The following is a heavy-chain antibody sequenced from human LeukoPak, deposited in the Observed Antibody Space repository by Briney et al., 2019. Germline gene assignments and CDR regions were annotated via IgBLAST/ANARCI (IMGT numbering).Heavy chain of an antibody. CDR2: IYTSGST. V-gene: IGHV4-4*07. J-gene: IGHJ4*02. CDR1: GGSISTYY. D-gene: IGHD3-22*01. CDR3: ARGVLYQYDSSGYYYYFDH. Sequence: SETLSLTCTVSGGSISTYYWSWIRQPAGKGLEWIGRIYTSGSTNYNPSLKSRLTMSVDTSKNQFSLKLSSVTDADTAVYYCARGVLYQYDSSGYYYYFDHWGQGSLVTVSS.